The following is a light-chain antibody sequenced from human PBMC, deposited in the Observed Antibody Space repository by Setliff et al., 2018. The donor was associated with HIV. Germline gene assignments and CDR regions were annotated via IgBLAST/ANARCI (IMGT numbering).Light chain of an antibody. CDR2: EVS. J-gene: IGLJ1*01. CDR3: CSYAGTPYV. V-gene: IGLV2-11*01. CDR1: SNDVGGYIY. Sequence: QSALGPPRSVSGSPGQSVTISCTGTSNDVGGYIYVSWYQHHPGKAPKLMIYEVSKRPSGVPDRFYGSKSGNTASLTISGLQAEDEADYYCCSYAGTPYVFGTGTKVTVL.